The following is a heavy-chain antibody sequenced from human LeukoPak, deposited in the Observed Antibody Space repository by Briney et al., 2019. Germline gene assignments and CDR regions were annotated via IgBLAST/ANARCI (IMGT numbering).Heavy chain of an antibody. V-gene: IGHV3-23*01. Sequence: GGSLRLSCAASGFTFSSYAMSWVRQAPGKGLEWVSGISGPGGTTNYADSVKGRFTISRDNSKNTLYLQMNSLRAEDTAVYYCGRYTGGWYNYWGQGTQVTVSS. CDR2: ISGPGGTT. J-gene: IGHJ4*02. D-gene: IGHD6-19*01. CDR3: GRYTGGWYNY. CDR1: GFTFSSYA.